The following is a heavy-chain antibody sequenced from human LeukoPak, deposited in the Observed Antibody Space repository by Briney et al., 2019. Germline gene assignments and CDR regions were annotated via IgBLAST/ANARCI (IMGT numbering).Heavy chain of an antibody. D-gene: IGHD1-1*01. Sequence: SETLSLTCTVSGGSISSYYWSWIRQPPGKGLEWIGYIYYSGSTNYNPSLKSRVTISVDTSKNQFSLKLSSVTAADTAVYYCARLRTYNWNDLYAFDIWGQGTMVTVSS. CDR3: ARLRTYNWNDLYAFDI. CDR1: GGSISSYY. J-gene: IGHJ3*02. V-gene: IGHV4-59*01. CDR2: IYYSGST.